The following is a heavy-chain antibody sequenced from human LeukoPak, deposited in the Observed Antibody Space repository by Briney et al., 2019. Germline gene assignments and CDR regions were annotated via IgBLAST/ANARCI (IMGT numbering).Heavy chain of an antibody. Sequence: SETLSLTCTVSGDXIRSSTSYWGWFRQPPGNGLEWIGSIYYSGSTFYSPSLKSRVPISVDTSKNQFSLTLNSVPAADAAVYYCARQSIATVRGVRYHYGMDVWGQGTTVTVSS. D-gene: IGHD3-10*01. V-gene: IGHV4-39*01. CDR1: GDXIRSSTSY. CDR2: IYYSGST. J-gene: IGHJ6*02. CDR3: ARQSIATVRGVRYHYGMDV.